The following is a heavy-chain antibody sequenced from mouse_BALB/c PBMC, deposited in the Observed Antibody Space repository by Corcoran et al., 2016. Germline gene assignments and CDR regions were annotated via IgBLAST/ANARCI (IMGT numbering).Heavy chain of an antibody. CDR3: ARNLRYGFDY. J-gene: IGHJ2*01. CDR1: GFNIKDTY. Sequence: VQLPQSGAELVKPGASVKLSCTASGFNIKDTYMHWVKQRPEQGLEWIGRIDPANGNTKYDPKFQGKATITADTSSNTAYLQLSSLTSEDTAVYYCARNLRYGFDYWGQGTTLTVSS. CDR2: IDPANGNT. V-gene: IGHV14-3*02. D-gene: IGHD1-1*01.